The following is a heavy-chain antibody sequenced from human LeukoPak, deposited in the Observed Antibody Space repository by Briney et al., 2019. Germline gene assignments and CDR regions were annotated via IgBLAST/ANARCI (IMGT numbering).Heavy chain of an antibody. Sequence: ASVKVSCKASGYTFTGYYMHWVRQAPGQGLERMGRINPNSGGTNYAQKFQGRVTMTRDTSISTAYMELSRLRSDDTAVYYCARIGSSSWYDGGDYFDYWGQGTLVTVSS. CDR3: ARIGSSSWYDGGDYFDY. CDR2: INPNSGGT. D-gene: IGHD6-13*01. V-gene: IGHV1-2*06. J-gene: IGHJ4*02. CDR1: GYTFTGYY.